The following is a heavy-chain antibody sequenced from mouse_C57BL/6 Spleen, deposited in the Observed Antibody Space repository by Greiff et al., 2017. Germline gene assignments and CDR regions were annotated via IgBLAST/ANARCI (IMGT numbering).Heavy chain of an antibody. CDR2: IYPGSGST. CDR1: GYTFTSYW. J-gene: IGHJ1*03. V-gene: IGHV1-55*01. CDR3: ARWRCLRREWYFDV. Sequence: QVQLQQPGAELVKPGASVTMSCKASGYTFTSYWVTWVKQRPGQGLEWIGDIYPGSGSTNYNAKFKSKATLTVDTSSSTAYMQLSSLTSEDSAVYYCARWRCLRREWYFDVWGTGTTVTVSS. D-gene: IGHD2-2*01.